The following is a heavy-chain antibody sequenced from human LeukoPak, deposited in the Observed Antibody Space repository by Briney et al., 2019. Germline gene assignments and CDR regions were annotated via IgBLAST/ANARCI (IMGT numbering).Heavy chain of an antibody. V-gene: IGHV1-69*01. CDR3: ARVLLERGYSYGSGLDYYGMDV. J-gene: IGHJ6*04. D-gene: IGHD5-18*01. CDR1: AGTFNSSA. CDR2: IIPIFGTA. Sequence: SVKVSCKSAAGTFNSSAISWARQAPGQGLEKMRGIIPIFGTANYAQKFQGRVTITADESTSTAYMELSSLRSEDTAVYYCARVLLERGYSYGSGLDYYGMDVWGKGTTVTVSS.